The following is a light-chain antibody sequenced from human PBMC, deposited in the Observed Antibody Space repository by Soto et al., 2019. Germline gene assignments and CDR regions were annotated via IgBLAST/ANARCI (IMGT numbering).Light chain of an antibody. Sequence: SYELTQSPSVSLAPGETARISCEGNNIGDKLVHWYQQRPGQAPVLFIYFDSERPSGIPERFSGSNSGNTATLIITRVEAGDEADYYCQLWDVGSDHYVFGSGTKVTVL. CDR1: NIGDKL. V-gene: IGLV3-21*04. J-gene: IGLJ1*01. CDR3: QLWDVGSDHYV. CDR2: FDS.